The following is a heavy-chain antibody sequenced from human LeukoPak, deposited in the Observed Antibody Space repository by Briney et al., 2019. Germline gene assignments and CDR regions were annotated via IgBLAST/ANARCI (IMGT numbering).Heavy chain of an antibody. V-gene: IGHV3-23*01. D-gene: IGHD4-17*01. CDR1: GFTFSSYG. CDR3: ASRDDYGDYGRVDY. Sequence: PGGSLRLSCAASGFTFSSYGMSWVRQAPGKGLEWVSAISGSGDSTYYADSVKGRFTISRDNAKNSLYLQMNSLRAEDTAVYYCASRDDYGDYGRVDYWGQGTLVTVSS. J-gene: IGHJ4*02. CDR2: ISGSGDST.